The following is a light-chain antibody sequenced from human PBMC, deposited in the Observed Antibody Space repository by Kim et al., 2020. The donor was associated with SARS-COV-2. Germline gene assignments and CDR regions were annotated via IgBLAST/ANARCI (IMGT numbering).Light chain of an antibody. Sequence: GQSVDISCTGTSSYVGRYNYVCWYQHHPGKAPKLIMYDVTKRPTGVPDRFSGSKSGNTASLTVSGLQAEDEADYYCTSYAGRNDLVFGGGTQLTVL. CDR3: TSYAGRNDLV. J-gene: IGLJ2*01. CDR1: SSYVGRYNY. V-gene: IGLV2-8*01. CDR2: DVT.